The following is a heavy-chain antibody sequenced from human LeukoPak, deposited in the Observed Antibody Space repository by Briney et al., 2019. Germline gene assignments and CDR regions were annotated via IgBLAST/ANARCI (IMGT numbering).Heavy chain of an antibody. J-gene: IGHJ4*02. V-gene: IGHV3-23*01. CDR3: ARLYSGTDR. Sequence: HSGGSLRLSCAASGFTFSSYAMSWVRQAPGKGLEWVSAISGSGGSTYYADSVKGRFTISRDNSKNTLYLQMNSLRTEDTAVYYCARLYSGTDRWGQGTLVTVSS. CDR2: ISGSGGST. D-gene: IGHD1-26*01. CDR1: GFTFSSYA.